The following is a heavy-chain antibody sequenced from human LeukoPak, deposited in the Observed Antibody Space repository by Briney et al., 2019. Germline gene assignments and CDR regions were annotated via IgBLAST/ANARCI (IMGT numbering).Heavy chain of an antibody. CDR2: MNPNSGNT. J-gene: IGHJ3*02. CDR3: ARADYYDSSGVDAFDI. D-gene: IGHD3-22*01. V-gene: IGHV1-8*01. CDR1: GYTFTSYD. Sequence: ASVKVSCKASGYTFTSYDINWVRQATGQGLEWMGWMNPNSGNTGYAQKFQGRVTMTRNTSISTAYMELSSLRSEDTAVYYCARADYYDSSGVDAFDIWGPRDNGHRLF.